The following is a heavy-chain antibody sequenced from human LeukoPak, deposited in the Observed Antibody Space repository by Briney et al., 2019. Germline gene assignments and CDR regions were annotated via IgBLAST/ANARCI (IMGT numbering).Heavy chain of an antibody. J-gene: IGHJ4*02. CDR1: GFTFSSYG. V-gene: IGHV3-30*18. CDR3: AKDPGLGNYFDY. Sequence: PGGSLRLSCAASGFTFSSYGMHWVRQAPGKGLEWVAVISYDGSNKYYADSVKGRFTISRDNSKNTLYLQMNSLRAEDTAVYYCAKDPGLGNYFDYWDQGTLVTVSS. CDR2: ISYDGSNK.